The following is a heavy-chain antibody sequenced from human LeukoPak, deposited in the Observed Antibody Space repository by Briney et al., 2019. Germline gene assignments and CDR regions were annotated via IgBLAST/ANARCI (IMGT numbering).Heavy chain of an antibody. Sequence: GGSLRLSCAASGFTFSSYWMSWVRQAPGKGLEWVVNIKQDGSEKNYVDSGKGRFTISRDNAKNSLYLQMNSLRAEDTAVYYCAREGGKVTAIPRWYFDYWGQGTLVTVSS. CDR1: GFTFSSYW. D-gene: IGHD2-21*02. J-gene: IGHJ4*02. CDR3: AREGGKVTAIPRWYFDY. CDR2: IKQDGSEK. V-gene: IGHV3-7*01.